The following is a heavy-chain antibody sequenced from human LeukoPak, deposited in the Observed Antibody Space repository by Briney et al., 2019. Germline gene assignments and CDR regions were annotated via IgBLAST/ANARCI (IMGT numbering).Heavy chain of an antibody. J-gene: IGHJ4*02. CDR3: ARDSVSYYFDY. CDR2: IHYSGST. D-gene: IGHD3-10*01. V-gene: IGHV4-59*01. Sequence: SETLSLTCTVSGGSINSYYWSWIRQPPGKGLEWIRYIHYSGSTNYNPSPKGRVTMSVDTSKNQFSLNLSSVTAADTAVYYCARDSVSYYFDYWGQGTLVTVSS. CDR1: GGSINSYY.